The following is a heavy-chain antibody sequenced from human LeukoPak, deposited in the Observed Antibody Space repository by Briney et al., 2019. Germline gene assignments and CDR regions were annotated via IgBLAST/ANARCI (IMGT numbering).Heavy chain of an antibody. D-gene: IGHD3-22*01. CDR2: INHSGST. J-gene: IGHJ2*01. CDR1: GGSFSVYY. V-gene: IGHV4-34*01. CDR3: ARAKGYYYDSSGYYPLAYWYFDL. Sequence: PSETLSLTCAVYGGSFSVYYWSWIRQPPGKGLEWIGEINHSGSTNYNPSLKSRVTISVDTSKNQFSLKLSSVTAADTAVYYCARAKGYYYDSSGYYPLAYWYFDLWGRGTLVTVSS.